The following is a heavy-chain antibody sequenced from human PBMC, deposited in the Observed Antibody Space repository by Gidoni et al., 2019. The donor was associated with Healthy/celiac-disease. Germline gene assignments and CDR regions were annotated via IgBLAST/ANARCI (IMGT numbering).Heavy chain of an antibody. V-gene: IGHV3-23*01. D-gene: IGHD3-9*01. CDR3: AKDFYDILTGYSNPPYYFDY. CDR1: GFTFSSYA. J-gene: IGHJ4*02. CDR2: ISGSGGST. Sequence: EVQLLESGGGLVQPGGSLRLSCAASGFTFSSYAMSWVRQAPGKGLEWVSAISGSGGSTYYADSVKGRFTISRDNSKNTLYLQMNSLRAEDTAVYYCAKDFYDILTGYSNPPYYFDYWGQGTLVTVSS.